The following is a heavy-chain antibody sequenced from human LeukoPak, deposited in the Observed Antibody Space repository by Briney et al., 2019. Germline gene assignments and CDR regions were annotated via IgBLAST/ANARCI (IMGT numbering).Heavy chain of an antibody. CDR1: GGTFSTYV. CDR2: IIPVFGTA. V-gene: IGHV1-69*06. J-gene: IGHJ6*03. D-gene: IGHD2-15*01. CDR3: AINQAGYCGGGSCYRHEFYYMDV. Sequence: ASVKVSCKASGGTFSTYVISWVRQAPGQGLEWMGGIIPVFGTANYAEKFQDRVTITADKSTSTAYMELSSLRSEDTAMHYCAINQAGYCGGGSCYRHEFYYMDVWGKGTSVTVSS.